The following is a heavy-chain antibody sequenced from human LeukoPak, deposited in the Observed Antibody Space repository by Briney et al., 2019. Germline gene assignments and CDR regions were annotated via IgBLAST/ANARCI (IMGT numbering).Heavy chain of an antibody. J-gene: IGHJ4*02. CDR3: MAESSSPWEGY. D-gene: IGHD6-6*01. Sequence: GGSLRLSCADSGFRFSRHWMDWVRQAPGKGLEWVANINEDGSVKNYVDSVRGRFTISRDNAKNSLYLEMNSLGAEDTAVYYCMAESSSPWEGYWGQGTLVIVSS. V-gene: IGHV3-7*01. CDR2: INEDGSVK. CDR1: GFRFSRHW.